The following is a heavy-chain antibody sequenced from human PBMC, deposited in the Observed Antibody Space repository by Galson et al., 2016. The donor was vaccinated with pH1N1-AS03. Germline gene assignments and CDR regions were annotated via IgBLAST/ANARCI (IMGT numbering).Heavy chain of an antibody. CDR1: GYTFTSYA. CDR2: INAGNGDT. Sequence: VKVSCKASGYTFTSYAMHWVRQAPGQGLEWMGWINAGNGDTKYSQKFQGRVTMTRDTSISTAYMELSRLRSGDTAVYYCARSHPAFDSSGYYYDYWGQGTLVTVSS. J-gene: IGHJ4*02. D-gene: IGHD3-22*01. CDR3: ARSHPAFDSSGYYYDY. V-gene: IGHV1-3*01.